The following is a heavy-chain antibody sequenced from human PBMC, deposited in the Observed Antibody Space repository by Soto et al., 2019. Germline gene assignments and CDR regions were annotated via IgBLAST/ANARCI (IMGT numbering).Heavy chain of an antibody. CDR3: ARMDSGYDPSIDY. J-gene: IGHJ4*02. CDR2: IDASGNT. CDR1: VDSISTYY. V-gene: IGHV4-4*07. Sequence: PSETLSLTCTVSVDSISTYYWSWIRRPAGKGLEWIGRIDASGNTNYNPSLKSRVTMSADTSKNQFSLKLSSVTAADTAVYYCARMDSGYDPSIDYWGQGTLVTVSS. D-gene: IGHD5-12*01.